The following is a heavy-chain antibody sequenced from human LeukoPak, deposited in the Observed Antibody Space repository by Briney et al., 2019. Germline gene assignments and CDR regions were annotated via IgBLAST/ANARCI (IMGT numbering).Heavy chain of an antibody. J-gene: IGHJ4*02. Sequence: SGGSLRLSCSASGFTFSDYDRNWIRQAPGKGLEWVSSISGLSTHIYYGYSVKGRFSISRDNAKNSVYLQMNSLGVEDTAIYYCGRAFPPLRTSSAGDLWGQGILVTVPS. CDR3: GRAFPPLRTSSAGDL. CDR2: ISGLSTHI. CDR1: GFTFSDYD. V-gene: IGHV3-69-1*02. D-gene: IGHD3-16*01.